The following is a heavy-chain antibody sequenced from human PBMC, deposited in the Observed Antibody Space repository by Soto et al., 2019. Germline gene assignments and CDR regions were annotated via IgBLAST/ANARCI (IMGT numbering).Heavy chain of an antibody. Sequence: GGSLSLSCAASGFTFSSYSMNWVRQAPGKGLEWVSYISSSSSTIYYADSVKGRFTISRDNAKNSLYLQMNSLRDEDTAVYYCARGQYSYGCHYFDYWGQGTLVTVSS. D-gene: IGHD5-18*01. CDR2: ISSSSSTI. V-gene: IGHV3-48*02. CDR3: ARGQYSYGCHYFDY. CDR1: GFTFSSYS. J-gene: IGHJ4*02.